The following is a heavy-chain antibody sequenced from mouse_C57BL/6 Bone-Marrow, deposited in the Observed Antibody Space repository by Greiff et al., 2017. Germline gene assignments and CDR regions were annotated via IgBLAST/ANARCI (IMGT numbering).Heavy chain of an antibody. V-gene: IGHV1-7*01. CDR1: GYTFTSYW. CDR3: ARDDYDRFAY. J-gene: IGHJ3*01. CDR2: INPSSGYT. D-gene: IGHD2-4*01. Sequence: VQLQQPGAELVMPGASVKLSCTASGYTFTSYWMNWVKQRPGQGLEWIGYINPSSGYTKYNQKFKDKATLTADKSSSTAYMQLSSMTSEDTAVYYCARDDYDRFAYWGQGTLVTVSA.